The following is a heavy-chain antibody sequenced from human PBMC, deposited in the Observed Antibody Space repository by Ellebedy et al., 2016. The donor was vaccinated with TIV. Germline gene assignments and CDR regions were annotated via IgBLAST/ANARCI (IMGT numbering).Heavy chain of an antibody. D-gene: IGHD6-19*01. V-gene: IGHV3-33*01. CDR3: ARAGTRYYYYGMDV. Sequence: PGGSLRLSCAASGFTFSSYGMHWVRQAPGKGLEWVAVIWYDGSNKYYADSVKGRFTISRDNSKNTLYLQMNSLRAEDTAVYYCARAGTRYYYYGMDVWGQGTTVTVSS. CDR1: GFTFSSYG. CDR2: IWYDGSNK. J-gene: IGHJ6*01.